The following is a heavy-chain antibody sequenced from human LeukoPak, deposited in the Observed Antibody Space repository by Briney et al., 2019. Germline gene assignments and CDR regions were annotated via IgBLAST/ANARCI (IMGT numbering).Heavy chain of an antibody. J-gene: IGHJ3*02. CDR1: GGSIGSSNW. Sequence: SETLSLTCAVSGGSIGSSNWWNWVRQPPGKGLEWIGEIYHSGSTNYNPSLKSRVTISVDKSKNQFSLKLTSVTAADTAVYYCALKDYTSGFFDIWGQGTMVTVSP. CDR3: ALKDYTSGFFDI. CDR2: IYHSGST. V-gene: IGHV4-4*02. D-gene: IGHD3-22*01.